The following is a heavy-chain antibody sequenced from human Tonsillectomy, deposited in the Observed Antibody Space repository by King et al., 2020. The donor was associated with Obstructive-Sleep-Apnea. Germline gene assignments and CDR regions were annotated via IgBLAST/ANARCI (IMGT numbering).Heavy chain of an antibody. CDR3: AMEAPYCSSPSCLDY. CDR2: ISSSSSYI. D-gene: IGHD2-2*01. V-gene: IGHV3-21*01. CDR1: GFTFSSYS. Sequence: VQLVESGGGLVKPGGSLRLSCAASGFTFSSYSMNWVRQAPGKGLEWVSSISSSSSYIYYADSVKGRFTISRDNAKNSLYLQMNSLRAEDTAVYYCAMEAPYCSSPSCLDYWGQGTLVTVSS. J-gene: IGHJ4*02.